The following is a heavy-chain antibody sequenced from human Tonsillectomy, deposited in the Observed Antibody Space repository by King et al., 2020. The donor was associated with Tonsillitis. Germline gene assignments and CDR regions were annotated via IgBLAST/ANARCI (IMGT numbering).Heavy chain of an antibody. CDR2: IRNKAYGGAT. CDR1: GFILGDYA. CDR3: TRVTWDGDYDYYMDV. J-gene: IGHJ6*03. V-gene: IGHV3-49*04. Sequence: VQLVESGGGLVQPGRSLRLSCSPSGFILGDYAMGWVRQAPGKGLEWIGLIRNKAYGGATDYAASVKGRFTISRDDSQSIAYLHMNSLKTEDTAVYHCTRVTWDGDYDYYMDVWGKGTTVTVSS. D-gene: IGHD1-26*01.